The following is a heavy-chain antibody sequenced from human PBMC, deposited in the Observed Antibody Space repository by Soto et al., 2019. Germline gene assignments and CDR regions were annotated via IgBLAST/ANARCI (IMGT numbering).Heavy chain of an antibody. V-gene: IGHV4-38-2*01. D-gene: IGHD5-12*01. Sequence: SETLSLTCAVSGYSISSGYYWAWIRQPPGQGLEWFGSISHSGSTYYNPSLKSRVTISVHTSKNQFSLDLTSVTAADTAIYYCARVHISGHGVDYWGQGTLVTVSS. CDR2: ISHSGST. CDR1: GYSISSGYY. J-gene: IGHJ4*02. CDR3: ARVHISGHGVDY.